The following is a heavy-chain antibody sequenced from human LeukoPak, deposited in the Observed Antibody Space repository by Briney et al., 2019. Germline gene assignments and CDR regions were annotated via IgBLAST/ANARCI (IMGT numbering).Heavy chain of an antibody. V-gene: IGHV3-7*01. CDR2: IKQYGSEK. D-gene: IGHD3-22*01. CDR1: GFTFSSFW. CDR3: TRPDSSSSVHFDY. Sequence: GGSLRLSCAASGFTFSSFWMSWVRQAPGRGLEWVANIKQYGSEKYYVDSVKGRFTISRDNAKNSLYLQMNSLRAEDTAVYYCTRPDSSSSVHFDYWGQGTLVTVSS. J-gene: IGHJ4*02.